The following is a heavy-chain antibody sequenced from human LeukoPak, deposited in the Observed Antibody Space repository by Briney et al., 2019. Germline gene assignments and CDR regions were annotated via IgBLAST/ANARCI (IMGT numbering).Heavy chain of an antibody. CDR1: GFTFSSYA. J-gene: IGHJ4*02. CDR3: ARVSEGYSNYEPPFDY. Sequence: HPGGSLRLSCAASGFTFSSYAMSWVRQAPGKGLEWVAVIWYDGSNKYYADSVKGRFTISRDNSKNTLYLQMNSLRAEDTAVYYCARVSEGYSNYEPPFDYWGQGTLVTVSS. CDR2: IWYDGSNK. D-gene: IGHD4-4*01. V-gene: IGHV3-33*08.